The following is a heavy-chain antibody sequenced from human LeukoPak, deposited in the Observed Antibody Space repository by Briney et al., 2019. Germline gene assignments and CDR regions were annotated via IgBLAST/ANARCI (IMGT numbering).Heavy chain of an antibody. Sequence: ASVKVSCKASGYTFTSYDINWVRQATGQGLEWMGWMNPNSGNTGYAQRFQGRVTMTRNTSISTAYMELSSLRSEDTAVYHCARDHHSSSWYSSGVGYLYYYYYYMDVWGKGTTVTISS. D-gene: IGHD6-13*01. CDR1: GYTFTSYD. J-gene: IGHJ6*03. V-gene: IGHV1-8*02. CDR3: ARDHHSSSWYSSGVGYLYYYYYYMDV. CDR2: MNPNSGNT.